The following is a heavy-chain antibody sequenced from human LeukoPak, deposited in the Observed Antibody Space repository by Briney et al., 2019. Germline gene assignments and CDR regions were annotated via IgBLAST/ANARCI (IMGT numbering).Heavy chain of an antibody. D-gene: IGHD1-26*01. CDR1: GFTFSSYA. J-gene: IGHJ4*02. Sequence: GGSLRLSCAASGFTFSSYAMSWVRQAPGKGREWVSAISGSGGSTYYADSVKGRFTISRDNSKNTLYLQMNSLRAEDTAVYYCARFARSGRIFDYWGQGTLVTVSS. CDR2: ISGSGGST. CDR3: ARFARSGRIFDY. V-gene: IGHV3-23*01.